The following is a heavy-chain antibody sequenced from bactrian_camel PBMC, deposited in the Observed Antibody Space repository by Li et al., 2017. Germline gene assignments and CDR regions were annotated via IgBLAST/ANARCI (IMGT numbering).Heavy chain of an antibody. V-gene: IGHV3S25*01. Sequence: QLVESGGGSVQDGGSLTLSCGYSSSSYCMAWFRQAPGKGLEWVSGITSGSSSTYYADSVKGRFTISQDNAKSRVHLQMNSLKPEDTATYYCAADPPSFGICDNRIDRFVHHGRGTQVTVS. CDR2: ITSGSSST. D-gene: IGHD5*01. J-gene: IGHJ4*01. CDR1: YSSSSYC.